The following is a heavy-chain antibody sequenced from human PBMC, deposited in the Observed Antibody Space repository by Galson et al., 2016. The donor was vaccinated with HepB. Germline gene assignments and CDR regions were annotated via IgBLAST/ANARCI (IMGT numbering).Heavy chain of an antibody. D-gene: IGHD6-13*01. V-gene: IGHV1-18*01. CDR3: ARDRPFSTSWYAEDMLY. CDR2: ISAYNGNT. Sequence: SVKVSCKASGYTFTRYGISWVRQAPGQGLEWMGWISAYNGNTNSAQNLQGRVTMTTDTSTSTAYMELRSLRSDDTAVYFCARDRPFSTSWYAEDMLYWGQGTLVTVSS. J-gene: IGHJ4*02. CDR1: GYTFTRYG.